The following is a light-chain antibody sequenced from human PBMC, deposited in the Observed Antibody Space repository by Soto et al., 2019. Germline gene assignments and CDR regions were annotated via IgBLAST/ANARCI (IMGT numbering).Light chain of an antibody. CDR2: DAS. CDR1: QSVSSY. Sequence: EIVLTQSPATLSLSPGERATLSCRASQSVSSYLAWYQQKPGQAPRLLIYDASNRATGIPDRFSGSGSGTDFTLTISRLEPEDFAVYYCHHYGGSPITFGQGTRLDIK. V-gene: IGKV3-20*01. J-gene: IGKJ5*01. CDR3: HHYGGSPIT.